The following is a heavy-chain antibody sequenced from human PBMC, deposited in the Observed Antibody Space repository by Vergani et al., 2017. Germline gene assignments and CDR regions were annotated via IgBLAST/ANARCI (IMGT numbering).Heavy chain of an antibody. J-gene: IGHJ5*02. CDR3: ARDVAATFDP. CDR1: GGSISSYY. V-gene: IGHV4-59*01. CDR2: IYYSGST. D-gene: IGHD6-13*01. Sequence: QVRLQQWGAGLVKPSETLSLTCTVSGGSISSYYWSWIRQPPGKGLEWIGYIYYSGSTNYNPSLKSRVTISVDTSKNQFSLKLSSVTAADTAVYYCARDVAATFDPWGQGTLVTVSS.